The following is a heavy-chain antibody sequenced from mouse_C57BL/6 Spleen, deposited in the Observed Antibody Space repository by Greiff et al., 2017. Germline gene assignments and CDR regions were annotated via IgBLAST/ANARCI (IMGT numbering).Heavy chain of an antibody. Sequence: EVQVVESEGGLVQPGSSMKLSCTASGFTFSDYYMAWVRQVPEKGLEWVANINYDGSSTYYLASLKSRFIISRDNAKNILYLQMSSLKSEDTATYYCARDSNYAGWDYWGQGTTLTVSS. CDR2: INYDGSST. CDR3: ARDSNYAGWDY. CDR1: GFTFSDYY. V-gene: IGHV5-16*01. D-gene: IGHD2-5*01. J-gene: IGHJ2*01.